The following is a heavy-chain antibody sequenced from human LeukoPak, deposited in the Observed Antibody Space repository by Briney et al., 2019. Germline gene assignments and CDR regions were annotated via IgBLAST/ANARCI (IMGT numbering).Heavy chain of an antibody. Sequence: PGGSLRLSCAASGFTFNTYSMIWVRQAPGKGLEWLSYISGDSRTIYYPDSVKGRFTISRDNAKNSLYLQLISLRAEDTAVYYCARDRHSSVDYXGXXAXVTVSS. V-gene: IGHV3-48*01. CDR1: GFTFNTYS. CDR2: ISGDSRTI. CDR3: ARDRHSSVDY. D-gene: IGHD3-22*01. J-gene: IGHJ4*02.